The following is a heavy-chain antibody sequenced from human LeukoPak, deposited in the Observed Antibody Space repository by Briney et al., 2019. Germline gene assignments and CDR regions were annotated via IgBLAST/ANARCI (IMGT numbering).Heavy chain of an antibody. D-gene: IGHD4-17*01. CDR3: ARATRTTVTARLHWYFDL. V-gene: IGHV1-2*06. Sequence: ASVKVSCKASGYTFTGYYMHWVRQAPGQGLEWIGRINPNSGGTNYAQKFQGRVTMTRDTSISTAYMELSRLRSDDTAVYYCARATRTTVTARLHWYFDLWGRGTLVTVSS. CDR2: INPNSGGT. J-gene: IGHJ2*01. CDR1: GYTFTGYY.